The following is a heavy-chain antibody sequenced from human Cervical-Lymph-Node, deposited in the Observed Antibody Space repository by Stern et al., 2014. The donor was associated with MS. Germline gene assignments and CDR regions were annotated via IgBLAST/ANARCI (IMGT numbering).Heavy chain of an antibody. CDR3: AKGRGYILDY. D-gene: IGHD5-18*01. CDR1: GFTFDDYA. Sequence: EVQLVESGGGLVQPGRSLRLSCAASGFTFDDYAMHWVRQAPGKGLEWGSGISWNSGSIGYADSVKGRFTISRDNDKNSLYLQMNSLRAEDTALYYCAKGRGYILDYWGQGTLVTVSS. CDR2: ISWNSGSI. V-gene: IGHV3-9*01. J-gene: IGHJ4*02.